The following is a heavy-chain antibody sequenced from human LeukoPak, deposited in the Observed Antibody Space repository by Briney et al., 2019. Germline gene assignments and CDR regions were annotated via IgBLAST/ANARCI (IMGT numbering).Heavy chain of an antibody. CDR1: GFSITGYG. CDR3: ARREAVGAMSDFDD. D-gene: IGHD1-26*01. CDR2: VQWDGYNK. J-gene: IGHJ4*02. V-gene: IGHV3-30*02. Sequence: PGGSLRLSCAASGFSITGYGIHWARQAPGKGLEWGATVQWDGYNKYHADYVKGRFTVSRDTSKNTVYLQMDSLRSEDTAVYYCARREAVGAMSDFDDWGQGTLVTVSS.